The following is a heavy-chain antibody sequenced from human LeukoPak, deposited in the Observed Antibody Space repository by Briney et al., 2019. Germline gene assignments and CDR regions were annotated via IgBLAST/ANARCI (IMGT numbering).Heavy chain of an antibody. CDR2: IYYSAST. V-gene: IGHV4-59*08. CDR3: ARSIVGATTFNY. CDR1: GGSISSYY. Sequence: SETLSLTCTVSGGSISSYYWSWIRQPPGRGLEWIGYIYYSASTNYNPSLKSRITISVDTSKNQFSLKLSSVTAADTAVYYCARSIVGATTFNYWGPGTVVTVSS. D-gene: IGHD1-26*01. J-gene: IGHJ4*02.